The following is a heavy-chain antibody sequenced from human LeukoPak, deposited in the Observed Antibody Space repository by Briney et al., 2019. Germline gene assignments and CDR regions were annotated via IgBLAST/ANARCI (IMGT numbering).Heavy chain of an antibody. J-gene: IGHJ6*03. Sequence: GASVKVSCKASGYTFTGYYMHWVRQAPGQGLEWMGWINPNSGGTNYAQKFQGRVTMTRDTSISTAYMELSRLRSDDTAVYYCARGDYGSGSYYRSPRAYYMDVWGKGTTVTVSS. CDR2: INPNSGGT. CDR1: GYTFTGYY. V-gene: IGHV1-2*02. CDR3: ARGDYGSGSYYRSPRAYYMDV. D-gene: IGHD3-10*01.